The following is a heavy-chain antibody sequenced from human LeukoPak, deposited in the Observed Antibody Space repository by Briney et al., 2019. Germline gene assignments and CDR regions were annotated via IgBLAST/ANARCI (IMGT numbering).Heavy chain of an antibody. CDR3: ARGPVALPNDRLSLSFDF. Sequence: PSETLSLTCAVYGASFNTYYWTWSCHSPDKGLEWIGEVKHDGDTNVNPSLRSRVVMSVDASKNQFSLKMTSVTAADTAIYFCARGPVALPNDRLSLSFDFWRQGTLVTVSS. V-gene: IGHV4-34*01. CDR1: GASFNTYY. CDR2: VKHDGDT. J-gene: IGHJ4*02. D-gene: IGHD2-8*01.